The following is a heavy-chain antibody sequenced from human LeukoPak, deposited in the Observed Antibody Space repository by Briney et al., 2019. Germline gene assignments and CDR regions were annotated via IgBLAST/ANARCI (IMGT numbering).Heavy chain of an antibody. CDR1: GYTFTSYG. J-gene: IGHJ4*02. Sequence: SVKVSCKASGYTFTSYGISWARQAPGQGLEWMGGIIPIFGTANYAQKFQGRVTITTDESTSTAYMELSSLRSEDTAVYYCARGGPVLLTMIVPWDDWGQGTLVTVSS. CDR3: ARGGPVLLTMIVPWDD. D-gene: IGHD3-22*01. V-gene: IGHV1-69*05. CDR2: IIPIFGTA.